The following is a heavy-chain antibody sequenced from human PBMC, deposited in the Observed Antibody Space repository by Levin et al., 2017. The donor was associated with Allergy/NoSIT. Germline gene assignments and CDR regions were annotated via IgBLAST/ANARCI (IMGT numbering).Heavy chain of an antibody. D-gene: IGHD3-10*01. CDR3: AIWFNYAEYFQD. Sequence: GGSLRLSCGASGFTLSDHAMSWVRQAPGKGLEWVSGISGSGRSTYYADSVRGRFTISRDKSKNMVYLQMNSLRAEDTAIYYCAIWFNYAEYFQDWGQGTLVTVSA. CDR2: ISGSGRST. V-gene: IGHV3-23*01. J-gene: IGHJ1*01. CDR1: GFTLSDHA.